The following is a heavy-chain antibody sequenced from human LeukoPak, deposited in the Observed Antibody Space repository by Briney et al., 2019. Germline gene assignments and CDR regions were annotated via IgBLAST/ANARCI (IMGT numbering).Heavy chain of an antibody. D-gene: IGHD6-19*01. V-gene: IGHV7-4-1*02. J-gene: IGHJ4*02. CDR2: INTNTGNP. Sequence: ASVKVSCKASGYTFTSYAMNWVRQAPGQGLEWMGWINTNTGNPTYAQGFTGRFVFSLDTSDSTAYLQISSLKAEDTAVYYCARAGSGWYEVLPFYFDYWGQGTLVTVSS. CDR3: ARAGSGWYEVLPFYFDY. CDR1: GYTFTSYA.